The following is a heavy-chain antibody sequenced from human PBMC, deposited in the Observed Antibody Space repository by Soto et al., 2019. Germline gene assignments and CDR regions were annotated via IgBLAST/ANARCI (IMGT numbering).Heavy chain of an antibody. J-gene: IGHJ6*02. V-gene: IGHV3-13*01. CDR1: GFTFSSYD. CDR3: ARGYDFWSGLGQIV. Sequence: VQLVESGGGLVQPGGSLRLSCAASGFTFSSYDMHWVRQATGKGLEWVSAIGTAGDTYYPGSVKGRFTISRENAKNSLYLQMNSLRAEDTAVYYCARGYDFWSGLGQIVWGQGTTVTVSS. D-gene: IGHD3-3*01. CDR2: IGTAGDT.